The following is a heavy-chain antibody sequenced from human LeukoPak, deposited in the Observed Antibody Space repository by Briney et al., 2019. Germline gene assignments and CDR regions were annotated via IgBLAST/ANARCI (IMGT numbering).Heavy chain of an antibody. CDR1: GFTFSNYW. CDR3: SRSLDY. V-gene: IGHV3-7*01. Sequence: GGSLRLSCAASGFTFSNYWIDWVRQAPGKGLEWVANIKQDGSGIYYVDSVQGRFTISRDNAKNSLYLQMNSLRAEDTAVYYCSRSLDYWGQGTLVTVSS. J-gene: IGHJ4*02. CDR2: IKQDGSGI.